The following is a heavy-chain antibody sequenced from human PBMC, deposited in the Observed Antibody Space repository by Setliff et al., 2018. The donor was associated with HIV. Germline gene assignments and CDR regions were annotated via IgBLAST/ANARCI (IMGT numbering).Heavy chain of an antibody. CDR1: GFTFSNYG. D-gene: IGHD2-21*01. Sequence: LRLSCATSGFTFSNYGMHWVRQAPGKGLEWVALIWNDGSKKHYADSVKGRFTISRDNSKNTLYLHMNNLRGDDTAVYYCAKGCGGAGFCYYADYWGQGTVVTVSS. CDR3: AKGCGGAGFCYYADY. J-gene: IGHJ4*02. V-gene: IGHV3-30*02. CDR2: IWNDGSKK.